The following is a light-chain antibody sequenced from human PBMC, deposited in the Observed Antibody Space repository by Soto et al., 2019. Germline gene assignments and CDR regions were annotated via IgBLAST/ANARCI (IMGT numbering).Light chain of an antibody. Sequence: QPVLTQPPSASGTPGQRVTMSCSGSSSNIGSNPVNWYQHLPGTAPKLLIYSNSQRPSGVPDRFSGSKSGTSASLAISGLQSEDEADYYWAAWDDSLNGVVFGGGTKLTFL. CDR1: SSNIGSNP. V-gene: IGLV1-44*01. CDR2: SNS. J-gene: IGLJ2*01. CDR3: AAWDDSLNGVV.